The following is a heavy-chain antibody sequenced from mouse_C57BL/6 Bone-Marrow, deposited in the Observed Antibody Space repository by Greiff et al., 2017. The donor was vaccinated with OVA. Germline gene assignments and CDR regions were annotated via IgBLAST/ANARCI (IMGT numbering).Heavy chain of an antibody. CDR1: GYTFTDYN. Sequence: VHVKQSGPELVKPGASVKIPCKASGYTFTDYNMDWVKQSHGKSLEWIGDINPNNGGTIYNQKFKGKATLTVDKSSSTAYMELRSLTSEDTAVYYCARRYGSPWYFDVWGTGTTVTVSS. J-gene: IGHJ1*03. V-gene: IGHV1-18*01. D-gene: IGHD1-1*01. CDR2: INPNNGGT. CDR3: ARRYGSPWYFDV.